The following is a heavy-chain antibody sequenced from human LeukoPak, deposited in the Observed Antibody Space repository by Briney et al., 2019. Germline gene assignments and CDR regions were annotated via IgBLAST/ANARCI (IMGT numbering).Heavy chain of an antibody. J-gene: IGHJ5*02. CDR1: GFTFSSYA. CDR3: AREGLGSSWHYNWFDP. Sequence: PGRSLRLSCAASGFTFSSYAMHWVRQAPGKGLEWVAVISYDGSNKYYADSVKGRFTISRDNSKNTLYLQMNSLRAEDTAVYYCAREGLGSSWHYNWFDPWGQGTLVTVSS. CDR2: ISYDGSNK. D-gene: IGHD6-13*01. V-gene: IGHV3-30-3*01.